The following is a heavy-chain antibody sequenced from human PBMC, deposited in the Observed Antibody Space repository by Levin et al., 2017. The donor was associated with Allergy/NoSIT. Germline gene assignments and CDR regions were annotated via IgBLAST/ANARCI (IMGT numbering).Heavy chain of an antibody. CDR3: ARVGHRDCSGGGCYFSRYYYYMDV. D-gene: IGHD2-21*02. CDR2: IKQDGIQK. CDR1: GFTFMTYW. J-gene: IGHJ6*03. V-gene: IGHV3-7*03. Sequence: GGSLRLSCAASGFTFMTYWMTWVRQAPGKGLEWVANIKQDGIQKYYVDSVQGRFFISRDNAKNSLFLEMNSLRVEDTAVYYCARVGHRDCSGGGCYFSRYYYYMDVWGTGTTVSVSS.